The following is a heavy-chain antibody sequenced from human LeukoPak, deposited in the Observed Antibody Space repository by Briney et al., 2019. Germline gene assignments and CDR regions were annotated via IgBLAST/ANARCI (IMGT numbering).Heavy chain of an antibody. D-gene: IGHD6-13*01. Sequence: LETLSLTCTVSGAFISTFYWSWIRQPPGKGLEWIGHISSSGSTYYNPSLKSRVTISVSTSKNQFSLQLNSVTTADTAIYYCARAAGYSSSWVWFDPWGQGSQVTVSS. V-gene: IGHV4-59*01. CDR3: ARAAGYSSSWVWFDP. J-gene: IGHJ5*02. CDR2: ISSSGST. CDR1: GAFISTFY.